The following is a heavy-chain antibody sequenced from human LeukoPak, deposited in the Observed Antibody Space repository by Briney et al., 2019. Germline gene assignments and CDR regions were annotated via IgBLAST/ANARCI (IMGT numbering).Heavy chain of an antibody. J-gene: IGHJ6*02. V-gene: IGHV1-8*01. CDR2: MNPNSGNT. CDR1: GYTFTSYD. CDR3: ATLGSSSWEYYYGMDV. Sequence: ASVKVSCKASGYTFTSYDINRVRQATGQGLEWMGWMNPNSGNTGYAQKFQGRVTMTRNTSISTAYMELSSLRSEDTAVYYCATLGSSSWEYYYGMDVWGQGTTVTVSS. D-gene: IGHD6-13*01.